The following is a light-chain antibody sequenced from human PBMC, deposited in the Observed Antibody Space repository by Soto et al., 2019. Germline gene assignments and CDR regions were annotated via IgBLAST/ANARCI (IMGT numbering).Light chain of an antibody. J-gene: IGKJ5*01. V-gene: IGKV3D-20*02. Sequence: XIVLTRSPGTLALSPGAIASLSGSSSQSVSNNYLAWYQQKPGQAPRLIIYGASNRATGIPDTFSGSGSGTDFTLTISSLQPEDFAVYYCHKRQYWPPITCGHGPRRAL. CDR2: GAS. CDR3: HKRQYWPPIT. CDR1: QSVSNNY.